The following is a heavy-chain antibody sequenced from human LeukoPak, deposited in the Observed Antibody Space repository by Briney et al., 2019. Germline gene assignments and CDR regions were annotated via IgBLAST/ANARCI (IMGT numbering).Heavy chain of an antibody. J-gene: IGHJ1*01. CDR1: GGSFSGYY. V-gene: IGHV4-34*01. CDR3: ARGFYAEYSQH. Sequence: SETLSLTCAVYGGSFSGYYWSWIRQPPGKGLEWIGEINHSGSTNYNPSLKSRVTISVNTSKNQFSLKLSSVTAADTDVYYCARGFYAEYSQHWGQGTLVTVSS. CDR2: INHSGST.